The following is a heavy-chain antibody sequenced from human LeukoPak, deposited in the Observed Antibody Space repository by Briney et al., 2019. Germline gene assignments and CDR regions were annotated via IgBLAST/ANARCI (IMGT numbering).Heavy chain of an antibody. Sequence: SETLSLTCAVYGGSFSGYYWSWIRQPPGKGLEWIGEINHSGSTNYNPSLKSRVTISVDTSKNQFSLKLSSVTAADTAVYYCARGGRITIFGVVRSAYYYYMDVWGKGTTVTVSS. D-gene: IGHD3-3*01. CDR2: INHSGST. J-gene: IGHJ6*03. CDR1: GGSFSGYY. CDR3: ARGGRITIFGVVRSAYYYYMDV. V-gene: IGHV4-34*01.